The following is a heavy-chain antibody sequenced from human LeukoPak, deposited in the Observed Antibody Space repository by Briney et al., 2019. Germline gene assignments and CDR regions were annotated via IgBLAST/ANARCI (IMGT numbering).Heavy chain of an antibody. CDR1: GYSISSGYY. CDR2: IYHSGST. CDR3: ARVNDYGDHGFDY. D-gene: IGHD4-17*01. V-gene: IGHV4-38-2*02. Sequence: SETLSLTCTVSGYSISSGYYWGWIRQPPGKGLEWIGSIYHSGSTYYNPSLKSRVTISVDTSRNQFSLKLSSVTAADTAVYYCARVNDYGDHGFDYWGQGTLVTVSS. J-gene: IGHJ4*02.